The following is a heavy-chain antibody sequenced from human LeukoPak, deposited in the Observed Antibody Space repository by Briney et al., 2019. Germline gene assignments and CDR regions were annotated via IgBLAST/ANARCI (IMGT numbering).Heavy chain of an antibody. V-gene: IGHV3-23*01. Sequence: PGGSLRLSCAASGFTFSSHAMSWVRQAPGKGLVWVSTISGSGGSTYYADSVKGRFTISRDNSKNTLYLQLNSLRAEDTAVYYCARRYCSTCPTGHAFDLWGQGTMVTVSS. J-gene: IGHJ3*01. CDR2: ISGSGGST. D-gene: IGHD2-2*01. CDR3: ARRYCSTCPTGHAFDL. CDR1: GFTFSSHA.